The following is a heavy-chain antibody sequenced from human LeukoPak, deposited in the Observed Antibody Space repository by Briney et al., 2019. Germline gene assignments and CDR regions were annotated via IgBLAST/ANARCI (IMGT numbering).Heavy chain of an antibody. V-gene: IGHV3-23*01. J-gene: IGHJ4*02. CDR1: GFSFSSYA. D-gene: IGHD6-19*01. Sequence: GGSLRLSRVATGFSFSSYAMRWVRQAPGKGLEWVSGISDSGGDTFYADSVKGRFTISRGNSKNTLFLQMNSLRAEDTALYYCAKVRLATKLTTEFDYWGQGTLVTVSS. CDR2: ISDSGGDT. CDR3: AKVRLATKLTTEFDY.